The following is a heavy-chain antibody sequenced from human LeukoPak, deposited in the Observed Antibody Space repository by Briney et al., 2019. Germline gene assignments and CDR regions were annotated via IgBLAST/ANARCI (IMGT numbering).Heavy chain of an antibody. V-gene: IGHV3-21*01. Sequence: PGGSLRLSCAASGFTFSNYNMNWVRQAPGKGLEWVSSISSSRSYIYYAASLNGRFTISRDNAKNSLYLQMNSLRAEDTAVYYCAGRITIFGVAGVFDYWGQGTLVTVSS. D-gene: IGHD3-3*01. CDR1: GFTFSNYN. J-gene: IGHJ4*02. CDR3: AGRITIFGVAGVFDY. CDR2: ISSSRSYI.